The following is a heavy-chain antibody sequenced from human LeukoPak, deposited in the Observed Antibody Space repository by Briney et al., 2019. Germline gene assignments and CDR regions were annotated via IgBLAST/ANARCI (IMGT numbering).Heavy chain of an antibody. CDR2: LYTGGDT. CDR3: ARGSHYMDV. J-gene: IGHJ6*03. Sequence: SETLSLTCTVSGDSISPYYWTWIRQPAGKGLEWIGRLYTGGDTHYSPSLKSRVTMSVDTSKNQFSLRLTSMTAADTAVYYCARGSHYMDVWGKGTTVTVSS. V-gene: IGHV4-4*07. D-gene: IGHD1-26*01. CDR1: GDSISPYY.